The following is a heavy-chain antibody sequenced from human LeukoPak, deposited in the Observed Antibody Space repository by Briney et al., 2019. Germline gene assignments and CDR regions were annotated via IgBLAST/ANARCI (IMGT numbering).Heavy chain of an antibody. Sequence: GGSLRLSCAASGFTFSSYAMSRVRQAPGKGLEWVSAISGSGGSTYYADSVKGRFTISRDNSKNTLYLQMNSLRAEDTAVYYCAKVYDSSGYYSTLYYFDYWGQGTLVTVSS. V-gene: IGHV3-23*01. D-gene: IGHD3-22*01. CDR1: GFTFSSYA. CDR2: ISGSGGST. J-gene: IGHJ4*02. CDR3: AKVYDSSGYYSTLYYFDY.